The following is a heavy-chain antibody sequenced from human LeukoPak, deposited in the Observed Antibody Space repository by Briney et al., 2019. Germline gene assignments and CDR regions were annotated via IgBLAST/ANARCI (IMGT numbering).Heavy chain of an antibody. D-gene: IGHD1-26*01. CDR3: ARQVPRYSGSYGHIDY. CDR1: GGSISSYY. CDR2: IYYSGST. J-gene: IGHJ4*02. V-gene: IGHV4-59*08. Sequence: SETLSLTCTVSGGSISSYYWSCIRQPPGKGLEWIGYIYYSGSTNYNPSLKSRVTISVDTSKNQFSLKLSSVTAADTAVYYCARQVPRYSGSYGHIDYWGQGTLVTVSS.